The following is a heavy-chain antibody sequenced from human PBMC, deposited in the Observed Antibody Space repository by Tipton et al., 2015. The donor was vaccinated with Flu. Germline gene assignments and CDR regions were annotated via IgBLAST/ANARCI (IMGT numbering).Heavy chain of an antibody. D-gene: IGHD3-10*01. CDR3: ARGRGRITMVRGVKGAFDI. V-gene: IGHV4-34*01. CDR1: GGSFSGYY. CDR2: INHSGST. J-gene: IGHJ3*02. Sequence: TLSLTCAVYGGSFSGYYWSWIRQPPGKGLEWIGEINHSGSTNYNPSLKSRVTISVDTSKNQFSLKLSSVTAADTVVYYCARGRGRITMVRGVKGAFDIWGQGTMVTVSS.